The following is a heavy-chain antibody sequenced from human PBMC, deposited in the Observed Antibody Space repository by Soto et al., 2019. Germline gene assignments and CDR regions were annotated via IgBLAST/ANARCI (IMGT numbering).Heavy chain of an antibody. Sequence: GGSLRLSCAASGFTFDDYAMHWVRQAPGKGLEWVSGISWNSGSIGYADSVKGRFTISRDNAKNSLYLQMNSLRAEDTALYYCAKSTVVAATHFDYWGQGTLVTV. D-gene: IGHD2-15*01. V-gene: IGHV3-9*01. CDR1: GFTFDDYA. CDR2: ISWNSGSI. J-gene: IGHJ4*02. CDR3: AKSTVVAATHFDY.